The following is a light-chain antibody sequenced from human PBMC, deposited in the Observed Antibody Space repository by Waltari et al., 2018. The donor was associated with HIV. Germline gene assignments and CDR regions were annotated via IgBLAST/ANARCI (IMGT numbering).Light chain of an antibody. V-gene: IGLV3-21*03. CDR3: QVWGSSSDHWV. J-gene: IGLJ3*02. CDR2: DDS. Sequence: SYFLTPPPSVSVAPGTTARITCGLNHLGSKIVTWYQQKPGQAPGLVIYDDSDRPPGIPERFSGSNSGNTATLTISRVEAGDEADYYCQVWGSSSDHWVFGGGTKLTVL. CDR1: HLGSKI.